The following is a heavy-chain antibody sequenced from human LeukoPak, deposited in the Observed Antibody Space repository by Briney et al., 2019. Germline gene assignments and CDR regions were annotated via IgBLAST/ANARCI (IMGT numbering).Heavy chain of an antibody. CDR3: TTDPAYGDYDNDY. CDR1: GLTFSNVF. J-gene: IGHJ4*02. Sequence: PGGSLRLSCAASGLTFSNVFMNWVRQAPGKGPEWVGRIKSKIDGGTTDYAAPVKGRFTISRDDSKNTLYLQMNSLKTEDTAVYYCTTDPAYGDYDNDYGGQETLVTDSS. CDR2: IKSKIDGGTT. D-gene: IGHD4-17*01. V-gene: IGHV3-15*07.